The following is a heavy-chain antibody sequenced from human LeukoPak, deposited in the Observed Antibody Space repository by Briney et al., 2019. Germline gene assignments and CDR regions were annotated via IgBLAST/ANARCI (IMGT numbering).Heavy chain of an antibody. J-gene: IGHJ4*02. CDR2: ISAYNGNT. Sequence: ASVKVSCKASGGTFSSYAISWVRQAPGQGLEWMGWISAYNGNTNYAQKLQGRVTMTTDTSTSTAYMELRSLTSDDTAVYYCARESSGWSYYFDYWGEGTLVTASS. V-gene: IGHV1-18*01. CDR1: GGTFSSYA. CDR3: ARESSGWSYYFDY. D-gene: IGHD6-19*01.